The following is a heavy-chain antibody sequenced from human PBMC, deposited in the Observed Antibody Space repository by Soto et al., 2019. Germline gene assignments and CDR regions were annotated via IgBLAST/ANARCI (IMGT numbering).Heavy chain of an antibody. Sequence: VQLLESGGGVVQPGRSLRLSCAASGFTFSSYAMHWVRQAPGKGLEWVAVISYDGSNKYYADSVKGRFTISRDNSKNTLYLQMNSLRAEDTAVYYCARGSGSGSYSYYYYYGMDVWGQGTTVTVSS. J-gene: IGHJ6*02. V-gene: IGHV3-30-3*01. CDR3: ARGSGSGSYSYYYYYGMDV. D-gene: IGHD1-26*01. CDR1: GFTFSSYA. CDR2: ISYDGSNK.